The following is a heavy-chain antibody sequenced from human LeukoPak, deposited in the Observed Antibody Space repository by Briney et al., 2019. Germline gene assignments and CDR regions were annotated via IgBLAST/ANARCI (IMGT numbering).Heavy chain of an antibody. Sequence: PGGSLRLSCAASGFTFSSYWMSWVRQAPGKGLEWVANIKQDGSEKYYVDSVKGRFTISRDNAKNSLYLQMNSLRAEDTAVYYCARVNSSGWYKRYYYYGMDVWGQGTTVTVSS. CDR3: ARVNSSGWYKRYYYYGMDV. CDR2: IKQDGSEK. D-gene: IGHD6-19*01. CDR1: GFTFSSYW. V-gene: IGHV3-7*01. J-gene: IGHJ6*02.